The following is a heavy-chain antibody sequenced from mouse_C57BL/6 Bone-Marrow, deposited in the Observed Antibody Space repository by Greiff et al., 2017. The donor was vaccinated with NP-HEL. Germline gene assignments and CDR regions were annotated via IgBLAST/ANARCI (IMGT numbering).Heavy chain of an antibody. CDR1: GYTFTSYW. CDR3: AREDYGSSYPFAY. D-gene: IGHD1-1*01. CDR2: IYPGSGST. V-gene: IGHV1-55*01. J-gene: IGHJ3*01. Sequence: QVQLQQSGAELVKPGASVKMSCKASGYTFTSYWITWVKQRPGQGLEWIGDIYPGSGSTNYNEKFKSKATLTVDTSSSTAYMQLSSLTSEDSAFDYCAREDYGSSYPFAYWGQGTLVTVSA.